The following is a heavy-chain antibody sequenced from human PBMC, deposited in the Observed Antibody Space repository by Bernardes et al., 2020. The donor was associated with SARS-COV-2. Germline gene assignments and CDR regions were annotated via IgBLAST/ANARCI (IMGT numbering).Heavy chain of an antibody. CDR3: ARDSEEVDVLRFLDGGWGYFGMDV. J-gene: IGHJ6*02. V-gene: IGHV1-69*04. CDR2: IIPILDIA. D-gene: IGHD3-3*01. CDR1: GGTFSSYA. Sequence: SVKVSCKASGGTFSSYAIAWVRQAPGQGLEWMGRIIPILDIANYAQKFQGRVTIIADKSTNTAYMELSSLRSDDTAVYYCARDSEEVDVLRFLDGGWGYFGMDVWGQGTTVTVSS.